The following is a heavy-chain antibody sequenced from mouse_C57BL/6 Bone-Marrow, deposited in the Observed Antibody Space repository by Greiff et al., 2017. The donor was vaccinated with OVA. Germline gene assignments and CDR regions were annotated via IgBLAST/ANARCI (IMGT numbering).Heavy chain of an antibody. CDR2: ISYDGSN. CDR1: GYSITSGYY. D-gene: IGHD1-1*01. CDR3: ARGEGYYYGLWYFDV. Sequence: ESGPGLVKPSQSLSLTCSVTGYSITSGYYWNWIRQFPGNKLEWMGYISYDGSNNYNPSLKNRISITRDTSKNQFFLKLNSVTTEDTATYYCARGEGYYYGLWYFDVWGTGTTVTVSS. J-gene: IGHJ1*03. V-gene: IGHV3-6*01.